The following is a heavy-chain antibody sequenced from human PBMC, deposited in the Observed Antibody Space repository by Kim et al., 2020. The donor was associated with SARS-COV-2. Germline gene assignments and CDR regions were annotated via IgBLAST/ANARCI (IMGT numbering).Heavy chain of an antibody. D-gene: IGHD1-1*01. Sequence: SETLSLTCAVSGGSISSSNWWSWVRQPPGKGLEWIGEIYHSGSTNYNPSLKSRVTISVDKSKNQFSLKLSSVTAADTAVYYCARDQGGSVQLERPTYYYYGMDVWGQGTTVTVSS. V-gene: IGHV4-4*02. CDR1: GGSISSSNW. CDR2: IYHSGST. J-gene: IGHJ6*02. CDR3: ARDQGGSVQLERPTYYYYGMDV.